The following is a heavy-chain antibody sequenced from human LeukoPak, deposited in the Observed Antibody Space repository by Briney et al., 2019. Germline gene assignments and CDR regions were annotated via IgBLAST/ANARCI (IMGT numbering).Heavy chain of an antibody. D-gene: IGHD3-10*01. CDR2: IYSGGST. V-gene: IGHV3-66*01. J-gene: IGHJ1*01. CDR1: GFTVSGNY. CDR3: ARDHYYGSGSYYFGSAEYFQH. Sequence: PGGSLRLSCAASGFTVSGNYMSWVRQAPGKGLEWVSVIYSGGSTYYADSVKGRFTISRDNSKNTLYLQMNSLRAEDTAVYYCARDHYYGSGSYYFGSAEYFQHWGQGTLVTVSS.